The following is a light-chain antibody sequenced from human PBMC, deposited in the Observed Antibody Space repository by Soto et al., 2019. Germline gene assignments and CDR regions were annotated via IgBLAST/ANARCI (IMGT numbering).Light chain of an antibody. CDR1: QSVSSS. J-gene: IGKJ5*01. CDR2: GAS. Sequence: EIVMTQSPATLSLSPGERATLSCSASQSVSSSFAWYQQKPGQAPRLLIYGASTRTTGIPDRFSGSGSGTEVTLTISSLQSEDFAVYYCQQYNNWPPITFGQGTRLEIK. V-gene: IGKV3-15*01. CDR3: QQYNNWPPIT.